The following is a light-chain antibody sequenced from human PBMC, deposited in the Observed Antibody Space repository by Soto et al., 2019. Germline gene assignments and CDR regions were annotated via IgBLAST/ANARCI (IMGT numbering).Light chain of an antibody. Sequence: IQLTQSPSTLSASVGDRVTITCRASQSIGTWLAWYQQKPGRAPKALIYDASSLESGVPSRFSGSGSGTEFTLTISSLQPDDFATYYCQHYNSYSEAFGQGTKVDIK. CDR1: QSIGTW. CDR3: QHYNSYSEA. J-gene: IGKJ1*01. CDR2: DAS. V-gene: IGKV1-5*01.